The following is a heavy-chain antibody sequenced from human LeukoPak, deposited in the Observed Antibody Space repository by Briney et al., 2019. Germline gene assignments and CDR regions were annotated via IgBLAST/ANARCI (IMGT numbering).Heavy chain of an antibody. CDR2: ITGSGGNR. J-gene: IGHJ4*02. V-gene: IGHV3-23*01. CDR1: GFTFSSHG. Sequence: GETLRLSCVASGFTFSSHGMNWVRQAPGKGLEWVSGITGSGGNRYYADSVKGRFTISRDNSKNTLYLQMHSLRAEDTAVYYCAKSVGATLFDYWGQGTLVTVSS. CDR3: AKSVGATLFDY. D-gene: IGHD1-26*01.